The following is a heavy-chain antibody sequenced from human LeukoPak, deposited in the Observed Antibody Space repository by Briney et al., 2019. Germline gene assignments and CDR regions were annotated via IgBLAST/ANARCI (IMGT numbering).Heavy chain of an antibody. CDR3: ARDKYGDQTIYSYYYMDV. V-gene: IGHV3-23*01. Sequence: PGGSLRLSCVVSGFTFRDYAMSWVRQAPGKGLVWVSAISGSGTRSYYADSAKGRFTISRDNSKNTLYLQMNSLRAEDAAVYYCARDKYGDQTIYSYYYMDVWGNGTTVTVSS. J-gene: IGHJ6*03. CDR2: ISGSGTRS. CDR1: GFTFRDYA. D-gene: IGHD2-21*02.